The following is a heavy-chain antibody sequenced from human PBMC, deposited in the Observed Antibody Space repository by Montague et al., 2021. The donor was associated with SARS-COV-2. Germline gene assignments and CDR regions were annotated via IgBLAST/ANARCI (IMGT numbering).Heavy chain of an antibody. Sequence: CAISGDSVSSNSAAWNWIRQSPSRGLEWPGRTYYRSKWYNDYAVSVKSRITINPDTSKNQFSLQLNSVTPEDTAVYYCARGLWFGELLSLYYCYGMDVWAKGPRSPSP. J-gene: IGHJ6*02. CDR2: TYYRSKWYN. V-gene: IGHV6-1*01. CDR3: ARGLWFGELLSLYYCYGMDV. CDR1: GDSVSSNSAA. D-gene: IGHD3-10*01.